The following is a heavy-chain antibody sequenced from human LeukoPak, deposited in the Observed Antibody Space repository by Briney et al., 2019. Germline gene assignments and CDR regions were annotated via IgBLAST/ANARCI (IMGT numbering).Heavy chain of an antibody. J-gene: IGHJ4*02. Sequence: GGSLRLSCAASGFTFSTCWMTWVRQAPGKGVEGVANIKQDGSERYYVASVKGRFTISRDNAKSSLYLQMNSLRAEDTAVYYCAKSLVVVNDPPDYWGQGTLVTVSS. V-gene: IGHV3-7*01. CDR2: IKQDGSER. CDR1: GFTFSTCW. CDR3: AKSLVVVNDPPDY. D-gene: IGHD2-21*01.